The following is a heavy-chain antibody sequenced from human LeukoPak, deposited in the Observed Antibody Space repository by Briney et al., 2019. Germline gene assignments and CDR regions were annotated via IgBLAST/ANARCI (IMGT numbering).Heavy chain of an antibody. D-gene: IGHD3-22*01. CDR3: ARAARQGSTMIVVPFFYFDL. CDR2: INHSGST. Sequence: SETLSLTCTVSGGSISSGASAWGWIRQHPKRGLEWVGYINHSGSTYYNPSLGSRVTMSVDTSKNQFSLKLSSVTAADSAVYYCARAARQGSTMIVVPFFYFDLWGRGTLVTVSS. V-gene: IGHV4-31*02. J-gene: IGHJ2*01. CDR1: GGSISSGASA.